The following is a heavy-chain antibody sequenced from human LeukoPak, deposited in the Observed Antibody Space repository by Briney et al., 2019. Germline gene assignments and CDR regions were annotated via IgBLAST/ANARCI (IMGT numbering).Heavy chain of an antibody. D-gene: IGHD3-16*01. CDR3: VRDNLGFDY. J-gene: IGHJ4*02. CDR2: ISGDSVNI. CDR1: GFTFSRHS. Sequence: GGSLRLSCAASGFTFSRHSMNWVRQAPGKGLEWVSFISGDSVNIYYTGSVKGRFTISRDNARNSLYLQMYSLRVEDTAVYYCVRDNLGFDYWGQGTLVAVSS. V-gene: IGHV3-21*01.